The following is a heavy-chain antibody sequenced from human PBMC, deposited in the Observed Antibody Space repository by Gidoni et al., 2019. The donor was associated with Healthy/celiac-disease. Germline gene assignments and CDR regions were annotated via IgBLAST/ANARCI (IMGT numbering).Heavy chain of an antibody. J-gene: IGHJ6*02. CDR1: GGSISSSRYY. D-gene: IGHD1-26*01. V-gene: IGHV4-39*07. CDR3: ARDIVGATGYYYYGMDV. Sequence: QLQLQESGPGLVKPSETLSLTCTVSGGSISSSRYYWGWIRQAPGKGLEWIGSIYYSGSTYYNPSLKSRVTISVDTSKNQFSLKLSSVTAAYTAVYYCARDIVGATGYYYYGMDVWGQGTTVTVSS. CDR2: IYYSGST.